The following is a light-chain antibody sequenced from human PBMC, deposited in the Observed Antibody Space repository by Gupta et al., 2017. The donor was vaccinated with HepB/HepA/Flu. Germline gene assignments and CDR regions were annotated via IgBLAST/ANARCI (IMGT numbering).Light chain of an antibody. V-gene: IGKV2D-26*03. J-gene: IGKJ4*01. Sequence: EIVMTQTPLSLSITPGEQASMSCRSSQSLLHSDGYTYLYWFLQKARTVSTLLNYEVANRFSVVPDRSSGSWSGADCILKISRVGADEVRFYCCLQDAHDPTFGGGTKVEIK. CDR1: QSLLHSDGYTY. CDR2: EVA. CDR3: LQDAHDPT.